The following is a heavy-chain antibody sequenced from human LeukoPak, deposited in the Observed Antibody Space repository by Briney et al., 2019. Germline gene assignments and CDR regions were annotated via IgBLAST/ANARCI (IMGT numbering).Heavy chain of an antibody. Sequence: GSSVKVSCKASGGTFSSYAISWVRQAPGQGLEWMGRIIPILGIANYAQKFQGRVTITADKSTSTAYMELSSLRSEDTAVYYCARERYSSGWWNWGQGTLVTVSS. V-gene: IGHV1-69*04. CDR1: GGTFSSYA. J-gene: IGHJ4*02. D-gene: IGHD6-19*01. CDR3: ARERYSSGWWN. CDR2: IIPILGIA.